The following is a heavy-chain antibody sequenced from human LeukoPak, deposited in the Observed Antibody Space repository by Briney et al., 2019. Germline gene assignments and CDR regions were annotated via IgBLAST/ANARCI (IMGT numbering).Heavy chain of an antibody. CDR2: ISHSGST. V-gene: IGHV4-39*01. Sequence: SETLSLTCTVSGGSISSSSYYWGWIRQPPGKGLEWIGSISHSGSTYYNPSPKSRVTISVDTSKNQFSLKLSSVTAADTAVYYCVRGYSYLSRSFDYWGQGTLVTVSS. D-gene: IGHD5-18*01. CDR3: VRGYSYLSRSFDY. J-gene: IGHJ4*02. CDR1: GGSISSSSYY.